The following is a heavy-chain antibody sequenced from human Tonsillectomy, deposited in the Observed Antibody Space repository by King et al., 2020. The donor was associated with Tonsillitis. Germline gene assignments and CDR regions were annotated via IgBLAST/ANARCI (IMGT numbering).Heavy chain of an antibody. J-gene: IGHJ6*02. Sequence: VQLVESGGGVVQPGRSLRLSCAASGFTFSIYAMHWVRQAPGKGLEWVAVISDDGSNKYNADSVRGRFTISRDNSKNALYLQMNSLRAEDTAVYYCARSPKGVVASKHYYYGMDVWGQGTTVTASS. CDR2: ISDDGSNK. V-gene: IGHV3-30*04. CDR3: ARSPKGVVASKHYYYGMDV. D-gene: IGHD2-15*01. CDR1: GFTFSIYA.